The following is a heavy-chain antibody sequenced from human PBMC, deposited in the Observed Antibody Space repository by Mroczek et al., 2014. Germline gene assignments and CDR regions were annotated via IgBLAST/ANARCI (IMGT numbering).Heavy chain of an antibody. CDR3: AHSYCSSTSCPERRGKYFQH. J-gene: IGHJ1*01. CDR1: GFSLSTSGVG. D-gene: IGHD2-2*01. V-gene: IGHV2-5*01. CDR2: IYWNDDK. Sequence: ESGPTLVKPTQTLTLTCTFSGFSLSTSGVGVGWIRQPPGKALEWLALIYWNDDKRYSPSLKSRLTITKDTSKNQVVLTMTNMDPVDTATYYCAHSYCSSTSCPERRGKYFQHWGQGTPGHRLL.